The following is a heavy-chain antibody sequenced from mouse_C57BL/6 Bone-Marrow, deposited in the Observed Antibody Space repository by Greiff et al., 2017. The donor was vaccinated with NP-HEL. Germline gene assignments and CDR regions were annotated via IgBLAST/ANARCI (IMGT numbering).Heavy chain of an antibody. J-gene: IGHJ2*01. V-gene: IGHV5-17*01. D-gene: IGHD1-1*01. CDR1: GFTFSDYG. CDR2: ISSGSSTI. Sequence: EVHLVESGGGLVKPGGSLKLSCAASGFTFSDYGMHWVRQAPEKGLEWVAYISSGSSTIYYADTVKGRFTISRENAKNTLFLQMTSLRSEDTAMDYCASSITTVVAPFDYWGQGTTLTVSS. CDR3: ASSITTVVAPFDY.